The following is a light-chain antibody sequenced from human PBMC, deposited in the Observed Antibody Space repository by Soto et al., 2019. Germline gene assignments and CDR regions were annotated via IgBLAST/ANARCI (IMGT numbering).Light chain of an antibody. CDR2: AAS. J-gene: IGKJ4*01. CDR1: QSIRSY. CDR3: QQTSSTPT. V-gene: IGKV1-39*01. Sequence: DIQLTQSPSSLSASVGDRVTITCRASQSIRSYLNWYQQKPGKAPKLLIYAASSLQTGVSSRFRGSGSGTDFTLTISNLQPEDFATYFCQQTSSTPTFGGGTKVEIK.